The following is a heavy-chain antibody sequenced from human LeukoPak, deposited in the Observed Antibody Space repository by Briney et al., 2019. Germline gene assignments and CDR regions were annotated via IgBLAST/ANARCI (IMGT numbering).Heavy chain of an antibody. CDR1: GFIFSDYG. CDR2: IWDDGTTK. V-gene: IGHV3-33*01. Sequence: GRSLRPSCAASGFIFSDYGIQWVRRAPGKGLEWVAIIWDDGTTKYYADSVKGRFTISRENSKNTLYLQMSSLRAEDTAVYYCARESIAVAGTIDYWGQGTLVTVSS. CDR3: ARESIAVAGTIDY. D-gene: IGHD6-19*01. J-gene: IGHJ4*02.